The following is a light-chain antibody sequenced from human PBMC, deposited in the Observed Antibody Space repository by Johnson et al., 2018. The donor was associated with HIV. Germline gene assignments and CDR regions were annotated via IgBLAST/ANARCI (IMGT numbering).Light chain of an antibody. CDR3: GTWDNSLIATEF. V-gene: IGLV1-51*01. CDR2: DNN. Sequence: QSVLTQPPSVSAAPGQRVTISCSGSSSNIGNNYVSWYQQLPGTAPKLLIYDNNKRPSGIPDRFSGSKSGTSATLGITGLQTGDEADYYCGTWDNSLIATEFFATGTKYPVL. J-gene: IGLJ1*01. CDR1: SSNIGNNY.